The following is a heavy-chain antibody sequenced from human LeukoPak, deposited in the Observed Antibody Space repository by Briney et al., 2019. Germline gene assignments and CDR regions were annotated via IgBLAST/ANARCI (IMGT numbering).Heavy chain of an antibody. D-gene: IGHD4-17*01. Sequence: QSGGSLRLSCAASGFTSSSYAMSWVRQAPGKGLEWVSAIIGSGGTIYYADSVKGRFNISRDNAKNSLFLQMNSLRAEDTAVYYCARDQDDYGDYFGHDAFDIWGQGTLVTVSS. CDR1: GFTSSSYA. CDR3: ARDQDDYGDYFGHDAFDI. V-gene: IGHV3-23*01. CDR2: IIGSGGTI. J-gene: IGHJ3*02.